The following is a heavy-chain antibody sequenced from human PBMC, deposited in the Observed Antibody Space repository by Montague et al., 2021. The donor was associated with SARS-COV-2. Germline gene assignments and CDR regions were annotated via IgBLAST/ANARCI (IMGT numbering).Heavy chain of an antibody. J-gene: IGHJ4*02. CDR2: IGSSSSTI. Sequence: SLRLSCSASGFTFSSYSMNWVRQAPGKGLEWVSYIGSSSSTIYYXDSVKGRFTISRDNAKNSLYLQMNSLRAEDTAVYYCARDLRWGYYDILTGYYRPLDYWGQGTLVTVSS. V-gene: IGHV3-48*04. CDR3: ARDLRWGYYDILTGYYRPLDY. D-gene: IGHD3-9*01. CDR1: GFTFSSYS.